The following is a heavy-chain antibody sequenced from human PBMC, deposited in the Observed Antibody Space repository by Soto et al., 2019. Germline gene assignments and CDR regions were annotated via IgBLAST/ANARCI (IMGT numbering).Heavy chain of an antibody. D-gene: IGHD2-8*01. Sequence: QVQLQESGPGLVKPSQTLSLTCTVSGASISSGGYYWNWICQRPGKGLEWIGVFYYSGNTYYNPSLQSRVIISIDTSKNQFSLRLTSVTAADTAVYYCARDPYVDLYYFDYWGQGILVSVSS. V-gene: IGHV4-31*03. CDR1: GASISSGGYY. J-gene: IGHJ4*02. CDR2: FYYSGNT. CDR3: ARDPYVDLYYFDY.